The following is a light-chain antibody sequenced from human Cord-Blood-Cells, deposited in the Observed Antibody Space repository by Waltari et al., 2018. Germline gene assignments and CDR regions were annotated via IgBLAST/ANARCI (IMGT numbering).Light chain of an antibody. J-gene: IGLJ1*01. Sequence: QSALTQPASVSGSPGQSITISCTGTSSDVGGYNSVSWYQQHPGKAPKLMIYDVSNRPSGVSKRFSGSKSGNTASLTISGLQAEDEADYYCSSYTSSSTYVFGTGTKVTVL. CDR1: SSDVGGYNS. V-gene: IGLV2-14*03. CDR2: DVS. CDR3: SSYTSSSTYV.